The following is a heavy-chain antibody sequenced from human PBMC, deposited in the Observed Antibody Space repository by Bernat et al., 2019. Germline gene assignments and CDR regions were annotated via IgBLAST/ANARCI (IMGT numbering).Heavy chain of an antibody. V-gene: IGHV3-30*18. D-gene: IGHD6-13*01. CDR2: ISYDGSNK. CDR3: AKVAAAGTPNLDY. J-gene: IGHJ4*02. CDR1: GFTFISYG. Sequence: QVQLVESGGGVVQPGRSLRLSCAASGFTFISYGMHWVRQAPGKGLEWVAVISYDGSNKYYADSVKGRFTISRDNSKNTLYLQMNSLRAEDTAVYYCAKVAAAGTPNLDYWGQGTLVTVSS.